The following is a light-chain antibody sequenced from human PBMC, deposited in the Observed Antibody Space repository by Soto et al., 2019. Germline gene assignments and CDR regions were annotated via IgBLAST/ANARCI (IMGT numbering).Light chain of an antibody. J-gene: IGKJ4*01. CDR1: HSFGSSN. CDR2: GAP. V-gene: IGKV3-20*01. CDR3: QQYDTSPLT. Sequence: IVLTQSPVTLTLSPWTRATLSCRASHSFGSSNLAWYQQKSGQAPRLLISGAPLRATGIPDRFSGSGTGTDFTLTIGRLEPEDFAMYYCQQYDTSPLTFGRGTKVDIK.